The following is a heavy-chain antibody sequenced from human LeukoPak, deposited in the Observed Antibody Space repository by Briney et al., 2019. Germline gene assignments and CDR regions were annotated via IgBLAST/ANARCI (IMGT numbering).Heavy chain of an antibody. CDR1: GFTFSSYS. D-gene: IGHD4-23*01. CDR3: ARENSPAYFDY. Sequence: PGGSLRLSCAASGFTFSSYSMNWVRQAPGKGLEWVSYISSSSSTIYYADSVKGRFTISRDNAKNSLYLQMNSLRAEDTAVYYCARENSPAYFDYWGQGTLVTVSS. J-gene: IGHJ4*02. V-gene: IGHV3-48*01. CDR2: ISSSSSTI.